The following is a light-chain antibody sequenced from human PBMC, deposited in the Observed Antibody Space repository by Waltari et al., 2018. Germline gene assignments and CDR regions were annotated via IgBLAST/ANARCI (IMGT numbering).Light chain of an antibody. CDR1: SSDGGGHNY. V-gene: IGLV2-14*03. CDR2: DVR. J-gene: IGLJ2*01. CDR3: SSYIGSSTLEL. Sequence: QSALTQPASVSGSPGQSIPISCTGTSSDGGGHNYVSWYQQHPGNAPKLITFDVRNRPSGVSTRLSDSKSGNTASLTSPGLQAEDEADYYGSSYIGSSTLELFGGGTSLTVL.